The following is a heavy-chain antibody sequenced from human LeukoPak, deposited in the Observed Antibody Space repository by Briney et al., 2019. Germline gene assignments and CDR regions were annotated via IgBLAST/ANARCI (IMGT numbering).Heavy chain of an antibody. Sequence: GGSLRLFCAASGFTFSSYAMHWVRQAPGKGLEWVAVIWYDGNNKYYADSVKGRFTISRDNSKNTLYLQMNSLRAEDTAVYYCARGIGYNYVDFDYWGQGTLVTVSS. CDR2: IWYDGNNK. V-gene: IGHV3-33*08. J-gene: IGHJ4*02. CDR3: ARGIGYNYVDFDY. D-gene: IGHD5-24*01. CDR1: GFTFSSYA.